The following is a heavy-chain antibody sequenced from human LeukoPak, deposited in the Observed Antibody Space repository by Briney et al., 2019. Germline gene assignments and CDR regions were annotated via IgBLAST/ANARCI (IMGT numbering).Heavy chain of an antibody. Sequence: ASVKVSCKASGYTFTGYYMHWVRQAPGQGLEWMGWINPNSGGTNYAQKFQGRVTMTRDTSISTAYMELSRLRSDDTAVYYCARGPYSSGWYVREYYFDYWGQGTLVTVSS. CDR2: INPNSGGT. J-gene: IGHJ4*02. V-gene: IGHV1-2*02. CDR1: GYTFTGYY. CDR3: ARGPYSSGWYVREYYFDY. D-gene: IGHD6-19*01.